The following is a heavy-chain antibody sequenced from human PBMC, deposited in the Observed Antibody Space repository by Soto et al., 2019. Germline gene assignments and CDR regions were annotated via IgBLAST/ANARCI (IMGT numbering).Heavy chain of an antibody. D-gene: IGHD3-3*01. CDR1: GYTFSTYG. CDR2: IGAYNDDT. V-gene: IGHV1-18*01. CDR3: ARDWRGAEGFDP. J-gene: IGHJ5*02. Sequence: QVQLVQSGAEVKKPGASVKVSCKASGYTFSTYGVSWVRQAPGQWLEWIGWIGAYNDDTNYAQNFQGRVTMTTDTSTTTSYMELRNLRSDDTAVYFCARDWRGAEGFDPWGQGTLVTVSS.